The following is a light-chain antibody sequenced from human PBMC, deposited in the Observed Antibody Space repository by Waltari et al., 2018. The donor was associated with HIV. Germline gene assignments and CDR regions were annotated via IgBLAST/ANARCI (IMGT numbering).Light chain of an antibody. CDR3: HSRDSAANLRVV. CDR2: DKN. Sequence: SSELTQDPVVSVALGQTVRIRCQGDSLRKYYASWYQQKPVQAPVLVIYDKNNRPSGIPDRFSGSSSGDTASLTITGAQAEDEADYYCHSRDSAANLRVVFGGGTRVTVL. J-gene: IGLJ2*01. V-gene: IGLV3-19*01. CDR1: SLRKYY.